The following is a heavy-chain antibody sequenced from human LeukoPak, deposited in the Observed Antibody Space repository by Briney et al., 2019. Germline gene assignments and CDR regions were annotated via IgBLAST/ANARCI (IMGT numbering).Heavy chain of an antibody. J-gene: IGHJ4*02. CDR3: AFEGYNYGYN. V-gene: IGHV1-69*13. D-gene: IGHD5-18*01. CDR1: GGTFSSYA. Sequence: ASVKVSCKASGGTFSSYAINWVRQAPGQGREWMGGIIPIFGTSNYAHKFQGRVTITADESTSTVYMELSSLRSDDTAIYYCAFEGYNYGYNWGQGTLVTVSS. CDR2: IIPIFGTS.